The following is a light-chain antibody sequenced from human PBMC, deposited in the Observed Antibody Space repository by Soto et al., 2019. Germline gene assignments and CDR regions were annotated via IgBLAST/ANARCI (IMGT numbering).Light chain of an antibody. CDR3: QQLNSYPT. Sequence: DIQITHSPSSLSAFVGDSVTVTCRASQPIGTSLHWYQQKAGKAPKLLIYAASTLQSGVPSRFSGSGSGTDFTLTISSLQPEDFATYYCQQLNSYPTFGQGTRLEIK. CDR2: AAS. CDR1: QPIGTS. V-gene: IGKV1-9*01. J-gene: IGKJ5*01.